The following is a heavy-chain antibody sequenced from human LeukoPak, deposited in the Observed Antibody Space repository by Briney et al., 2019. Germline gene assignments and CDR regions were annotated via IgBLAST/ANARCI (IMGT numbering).Heavy chain of an antibody. CDR2: IYYSGST. V-gene: IGHV4-39*07. J-gene: IGHJ4*02. D-gene: IGHD5-12*01. CDR3: ARDGSSDYIDY. CDR1: GGSISSSSYY. Sequence: SETLSLTCTVSGGSISSSSYYWGWIRQPPGKGLEWIGSIYYSGSTYYNPSLKSRVTISVDTSKNQFSLKLSSVTAADTAVYYCARDGSSDYIDYWGQGTLVTVSS.